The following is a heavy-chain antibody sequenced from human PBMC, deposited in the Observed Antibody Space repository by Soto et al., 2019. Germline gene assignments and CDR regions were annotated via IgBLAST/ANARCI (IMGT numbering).Heavy chain of an antibody. V-gene: IGHV4-61*01. CDR2: IYYSGST. D-gene: IGHD5-12*01. Sequence: PSETLSLTCTVSGGSVGSGSYYWSWIRQPPGKGLEWIGYIYYSGSTNYNPSLKSRVTISVDASKNQLSLRLASVTAADTAVYYCARDLRGYSRYDYLDYWGQGIPVTVSS. CDR3: ARDLRGYSRYDYLDY. J-gene: IGHJ4*02. CDR1: GGSVGSGSYY.